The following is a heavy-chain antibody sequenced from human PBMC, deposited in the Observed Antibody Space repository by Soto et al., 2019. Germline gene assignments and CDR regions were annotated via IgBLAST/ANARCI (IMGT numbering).Heavy chain of an antibody. CDR3: AKDPAIFGVVITAGDY. Sequence: EVQLLESGGGLVQPGGSLRLSCAASGFTFSSYAMRWVRQAPGKGLEWVSAISGSGGSKYYADSVKGRFTISRDNSKNTLYLKMNSLRAEDTALYYCAKDPAIFGVVITAGDYWGQGTLVTVSS. CDR2: ISGSGGSK. V-gene: IGHV3-23*01. J-gene: IGHJ4*02. CDR1: GFTFSSYA. D-gene: IGHD3-3*01.